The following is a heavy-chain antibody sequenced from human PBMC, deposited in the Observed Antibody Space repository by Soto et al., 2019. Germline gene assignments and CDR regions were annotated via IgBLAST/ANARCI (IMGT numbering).Heavy chain of an antibody. Sequence: QVQLVQSGAEVKKPGSSVKVSCKASGGTFSSYAISWVRQAPGQGLEWMGGIIPIFGTANYAQKFQGRVTITANAASSTXYMELSSLRSEDTAVYYCARDRCTNGVCFFYGMDVWGQGTTVTVSS. CDR3: ARDRCTNGVCFFYGMDV. J-gene: IGHJ6*02. V-gene: IGHV1-69*12. CDR2: IIPIFGTA. D-gene: IGHD2-8*01. CDR1: GGTFSSYA.